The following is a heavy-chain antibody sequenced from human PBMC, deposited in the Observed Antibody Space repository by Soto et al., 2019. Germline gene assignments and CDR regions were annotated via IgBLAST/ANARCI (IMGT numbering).Heavy chain of an antibody. V-gene: IGHV4-4*02. J-gene: IGHJ6*02. CDR1: GGSISISNW. CDR2: IYHSGST. Sequence: SETLSLTCAVSGGSISISNWWICVRQPPGKGLEWIWEIYHSGSTNYNPSLKSRVTISVDKSKNQFSLKLSSVTAADTAVYYCARIHLWPYYYDYGMDVWGQGPTVTFS. CDR3: ARIHLWPYYYDYGMDV.